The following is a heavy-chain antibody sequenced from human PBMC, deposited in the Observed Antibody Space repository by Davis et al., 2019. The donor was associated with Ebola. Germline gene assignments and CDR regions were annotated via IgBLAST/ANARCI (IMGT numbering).Heavy chain of an antibody. D-gene: IGHD3-22*01. J-gene: IGHJ4*02. V-gene: IGHV1-46*01. CDR2: INPSGGST. CDR3: ARGRGHHESSGGDY. CDR1: GYTFTTYY. Sequence: ASVKVSCKASGYTFTTYYIHWVRQAPGQGLEWMGIINPSGGSTTYAQKFQGRVTMTGDTSTGTVYMELNSLRSEDTALYYCARGRGHHESSGGDYWGQGTLVTVSS.